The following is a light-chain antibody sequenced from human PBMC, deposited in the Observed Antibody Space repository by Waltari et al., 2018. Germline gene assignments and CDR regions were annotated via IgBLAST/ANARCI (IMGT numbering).Light chain of an antibody. CDR3: TSYTTTSPLV. CDR2: AVI. J-gene: IGLJ1*01. V-gene: IGLV2-14*03. Sequence: QSAQTQPASVSGSPGQSITISCTGTSSDVGGYNYVSWYQQHPDKPPKLMIYAVIDRPSVVSHRFSGSKSGNTASLTISGLQTEDEADYYCTSYTTTSPLVFGTGTRVTVL. CDR1: SSDVGGYNY.